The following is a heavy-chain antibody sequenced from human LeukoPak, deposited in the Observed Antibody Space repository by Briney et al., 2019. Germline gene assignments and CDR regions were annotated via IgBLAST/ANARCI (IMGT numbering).Heavy chain of an antibody. V-gene: IGHV4-4*07. J-gene: IGHJ3*02. Sequence: SETLSLTCTVSGGFISSYYWSWIRQPAGKGLEWIGRIYTSGSTNYNPSLKSRVTMSVDTSKNQFSLKLSSVTAADTAVYYCARGSPTFDFWSGYWGVGAFDIWGQGTMVTVS. CDR2: IYTSGST. CDR1: GGFISSYY. CDR3: ARGSPTFDFWSGYWGVGAFDI. D-gene: IGHD3-3*01.